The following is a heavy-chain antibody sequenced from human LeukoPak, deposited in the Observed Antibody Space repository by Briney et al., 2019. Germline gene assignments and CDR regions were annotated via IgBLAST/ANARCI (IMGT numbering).Heavy chain of an antibody. CDR3: ARDRGSSSSAAFDI. CDR1: GFTFSSYA. D-gene: IGHD6-6*01. CDR2: ISYDGSNK. J-gene: IGHJ3*02. Sequence: PGGSLRLSCAASGFTFSSYAMHWVRQAPGKGLEWVAVISYDGSNKYYADSVKGRFTISRDNSKNTLYLQMNSLRAEDTAVYYCARDRGSSSSAAFDIWGQGTMVTVSS. V-gene: IGHV3-30-3*01.